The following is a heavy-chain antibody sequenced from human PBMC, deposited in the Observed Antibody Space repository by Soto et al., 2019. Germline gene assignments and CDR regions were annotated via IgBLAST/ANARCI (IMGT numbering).Heavy chain of an antibody. Sequence: SLPCTVSGGSVSNSNYYWGWIRQSPGKGLEWIGSVYYRGRSYSKSSVKSRVTISVDTSKNQFSLNLNSVTASDTAVYFCVSQRTCVLTQAYFDYWGPGALVTVSS. D-gene: IGHD2-8*01. V-gene: IGHV4-39*01. CDR2: VYYRGRS. J-gene: IGHJ4*02. CDR1: GGSVSNSNYY. CDR3: VSQRTCVLTQAYFDY.